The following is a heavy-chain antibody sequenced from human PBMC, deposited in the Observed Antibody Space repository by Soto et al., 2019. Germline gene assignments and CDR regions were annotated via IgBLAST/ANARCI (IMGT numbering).Heavy chain of an antibody. Sequence: GGSLRLSCAASGFTFSSYAMSWVRQAPGKGLEWVSAISGSGGSTYYADSVKGRFTISRDNSKNTLYLQMNSLRAEDTAVYYCAKDYPGGFGELWYYFDYWGQGTLVTVSS. V-gene: IGHV3-23*01. J-gene: IGHJ4*02. CDR3: AKDYPGGFGELWYYFDY. D-gene: IGHD3-10*01. CDR1: GFTFSSYA. CDR2: ISGSGGST.